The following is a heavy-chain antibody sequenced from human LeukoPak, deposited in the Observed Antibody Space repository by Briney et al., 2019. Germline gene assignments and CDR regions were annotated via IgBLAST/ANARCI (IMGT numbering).Heavy chain of an antibody. CDR3: AKDPYCSSTSCAIDNYYGMDD. V-gene: IGHV3-30*18. CDR1: GFTFSSYG. Sequence: GGSLRLFCAASGFTFSSYGMHWVRQAPGKGLEWVAVISYDGSNKYYADSVKGRFTLSRDNSKNTLYLQMNSLRAEDTAVYYCAKDPYCSSTSCAIDNYYGMDDWGKGTTVTVSS. J-gene: IGHJ6*04. D-gene: IGHD2-2*01. CDR2: ISYDGSNK.